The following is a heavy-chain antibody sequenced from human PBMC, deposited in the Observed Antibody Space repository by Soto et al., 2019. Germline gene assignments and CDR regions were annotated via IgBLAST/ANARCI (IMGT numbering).Heavy chain of an antibody. V-gene: IGHV4-59*01. CDR3: ARGRGRYFDL. D-gene: IGHD6-13*01. CDR2: ISYSGST. J-gene: IGHJ2*01. CDR1: GVSISSYY. Sequence: QVQLQESGPGLVKPSETLSLTCTVSGVSISSYYWIWIRQPPGKGLEWIGYISYSGSTNYNPSLKSRVTISVDTSKNQFSLKLSSVTAADTAAYFCARGRGRYFDLWGRGTLVTVSS.